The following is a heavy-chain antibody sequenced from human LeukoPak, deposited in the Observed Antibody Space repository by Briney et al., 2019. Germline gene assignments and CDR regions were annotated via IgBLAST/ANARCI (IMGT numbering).Heavy chain of an antibody. Sequence: GGSLRLSCAASGFTFSNYWMHWVRQVPGKGLEWVSSISSSSYIYYADSVKGRFTISRDNAKNSLYLQMNSLRAEDTAVYYCARDLHYYDSSGYYTCDYWGQGTLVTVSS. CDR2: ISSSSYI. CDR3: ARDLHYYDSSGYYTCDY. CDR1: GFTFSNYW. D-gene: IGHD3-22*01. V-gene: IGHV3-21*01. J-gene: IGHJ4*02.